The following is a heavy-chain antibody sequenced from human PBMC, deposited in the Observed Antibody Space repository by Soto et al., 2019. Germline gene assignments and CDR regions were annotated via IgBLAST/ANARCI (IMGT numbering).Heavy chain of an antibody. CDR2: IYPGDSDT. D-gene: IGHD5-18*01. J-gene: IGHJ4*02. CDR1: WYSLSSYW. Sequence: GGSLEISCKGSWYSLSSYWIRLGRQVPGKGLEWMGIIYPGDSDTRYSPSFQGQVTISADKSISTAYLQWSSLKASDTAMYYCARLRDTAMVRPLEYWGQGTLVTVSS. CDR3: ARLRDTAMVRPLEY. V-gene: IGHV5-51*01.